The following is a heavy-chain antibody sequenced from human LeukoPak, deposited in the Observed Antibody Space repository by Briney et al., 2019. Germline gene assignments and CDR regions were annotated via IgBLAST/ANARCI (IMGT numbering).Heavy chain of an antibody. J-gene: IGHJ4*02. D-gene: IGHD3-22*01. CDR2: IYYSGST. CDR1: GGSISSYY. Sequence: SETLSLTCTVSGGSISSYYWSWIRQPPGKGLEWIGYIYYSGSTNYNPSLKSRVTISADTSKNQFSLKLSSVTAADTAVYYCARQRRYYYDSSGYYYFDYWGQGTLVTVSS. V-gene: IGHV4-59*08. CDR3: ARQRRYYYDSSGYYYFDY.